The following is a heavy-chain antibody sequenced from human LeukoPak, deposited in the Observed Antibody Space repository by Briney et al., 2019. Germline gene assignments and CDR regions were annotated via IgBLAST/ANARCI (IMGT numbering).Heavy chain of an antibody. J-gene: IGHJ4*02. CDR1: GFTFSSYS. Sequence: PGGSLRLSCAASGFTFSSYSMNWVRQAPGKGLEWVSSISSSSSYIHYADSVKGRFTISRDNAKNSLYLQMNSLRAEDTAVYYCARDTPDPDYDSSGYYLDFDYWGQGTLVTVSS. CDR3: ARDTPDPDYDSSGYYLDFDY. V-gene: IGHV3-21*01. CDR2: ISSSSSYI. D-gene: IGHD3-22*01.